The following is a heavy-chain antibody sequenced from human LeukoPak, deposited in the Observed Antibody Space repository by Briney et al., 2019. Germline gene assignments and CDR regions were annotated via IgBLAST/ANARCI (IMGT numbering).Heavy chain of an antibody. CDR2: INPNSGGI. Sequence: ASVKVSCKASGYTFTGYYMHWVRQAPGQGLEWMGWINPNSGGINYAQKFQGRVTMTRDTSISTAYMELSRLRSDDTAVYYCATNQYGDYTLGDYWGQGTLVTVSS. J-gene: IGHJ4*02. D-gene: IGHD4-17*01. CDR1: GYTFTGYY. V-gene: IGHV1-2*02. CDR3: ATNQYGDYTLGDY.